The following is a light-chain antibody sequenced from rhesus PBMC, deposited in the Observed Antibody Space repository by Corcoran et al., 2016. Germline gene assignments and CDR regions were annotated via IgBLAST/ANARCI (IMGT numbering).Light chain of an antibody. Sequence: DIQMTQSPSSLSASVGDRVTITCRASENVKNYLNWYPQKQGKAPKLLIYKASTLQSGVPSRFSGSGSGTDYTFTISSLQSEDVATFYCQHNYGSPFTFGPGTKLDIK. CDR2: KAS. CDR3: QHNYGSPFT. J-gene: IGKJ3*01. CDR1: ENVKNY. V-gene: IGKV1-74*01.